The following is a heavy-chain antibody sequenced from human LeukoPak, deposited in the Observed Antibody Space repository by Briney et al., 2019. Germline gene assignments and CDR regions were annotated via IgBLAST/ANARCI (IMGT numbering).Heavy chain of an antibody. J-gene: IGHJ6*03. V-gene: IGHV3-7*03. CDR2: IKQDGSEK. CDR1: GFTFSSYW. CDR3: AKGKLEGSGSYYSYYYYYYMDV. Sequence: TGGSLRLSCAASGFTFSSYWMSWVRQAPGKGLEWVANIKQDGSEKYYVDSVKGRFTISRDNAKNSLYLQMNSLRAEDTAVYYCAKGKLEGSGSYYSYYYYYYMDVWGKGTTVTVSS. D-gene: IGHD3-10*01.